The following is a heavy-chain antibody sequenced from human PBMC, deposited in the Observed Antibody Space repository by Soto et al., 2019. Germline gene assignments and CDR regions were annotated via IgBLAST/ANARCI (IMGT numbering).Heavy chain of an antibody. CDR3: ARRVEMATSNQLFDY. J-gene: IGHJ4*02. D-gene: IGHD2-2*01. CDR2: IYPGDSDT. CDR1: GYSFSSYW. V-gene: IGHV5-51*01. Sequence: GESLKISWRGSGYSFSSYWIGRVRQMPGKGLEWMGIIYPGDSDTRYSPSFQGQVTISSDKSISTAYLQWSSLKASDTAMYYCARRVEMATSNQLFDYWGQGTLVTVSS.